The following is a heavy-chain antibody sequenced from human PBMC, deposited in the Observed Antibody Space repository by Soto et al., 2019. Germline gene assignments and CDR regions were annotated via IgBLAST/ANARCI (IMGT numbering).Heavy chain of an antibody. CDR1: GGSISDYQ. D-gene: IGHD3-16*02. Sequence: QVQLQESGPGLVRPSETLSLTCSVSGGSISDYQWNWIRQSPGKGLEWIGYIYYSGRTNYNPSLKSRVTKSLETFPKQFSLGLRSVSDADTAGYFCARMRGLGEISPYFDSWGQGTLVTVSS. CDR2: IYYSGRT. J-gene: IGHJ4*02. CDR3: ARMRGLGEISPYFDS. V-gene: IGHV4-59*01.